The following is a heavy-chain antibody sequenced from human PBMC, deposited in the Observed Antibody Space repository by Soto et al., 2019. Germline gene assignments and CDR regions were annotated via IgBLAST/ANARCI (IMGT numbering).Heavy chain of an antibody. CDR2: IIPIFGTA. V-gene: IGHV1-69*18. Sequence: QVQAVQSGAEEKKPGSSVKVSCKASGGTFSSYVISWLRQAPVQGLEWMGRIIPIFGTADYAKKFQGRVTITADESTSTAYMELTSVRYEDTAVYYCASECGRNRGMDVWGQGTTITVSS. D-gene: IGHD2-21*01. CDR3: ASECGRNRGMDV. CDR1: GGTFSSYV. J-gene: IGHJ6*02.